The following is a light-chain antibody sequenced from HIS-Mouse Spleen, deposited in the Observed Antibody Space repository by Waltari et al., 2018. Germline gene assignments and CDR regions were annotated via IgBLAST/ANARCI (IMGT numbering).Light chain of an antibody. CDR2: LGS. Sequence: DIVMTQYPLSLPVTPGEPASISCRSSQSLLHSNGYNYLDWYLQKPGQSPQLLIYLGSNRASGVPDRFSGSGSGTDFTLKISRVEAEDVGVYYCMQALQTPPSTFGPGTKVDIK. CDR3: MQALQTPPST. V-gene: IGKV2-28*01. J-gene: IGKJ3*01. CDR1: QSLLHSNGYNY.